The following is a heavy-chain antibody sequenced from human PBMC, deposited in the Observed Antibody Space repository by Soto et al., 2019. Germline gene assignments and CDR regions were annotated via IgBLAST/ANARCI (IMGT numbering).Heavy chain of an antibody. V-gene: IGHV3-53*01. D-gene: IGHD3-22*01. CDR1: GFTFSSND. Sequence: EVQLVESGGGLIXXXXSLRLSCAASGFTFSSNDMNWVRQAPGKGLEWVSLIYSGGSTYYADSVKGRFTISRDNSKNTLYLQMSSLRAEDTAVYYCATRPLLPGAPWGQGTMVTVSS. J-gene: IGHJ3*01. CDR3: ATRPLLPGAP. CDR2: IYSGGST.